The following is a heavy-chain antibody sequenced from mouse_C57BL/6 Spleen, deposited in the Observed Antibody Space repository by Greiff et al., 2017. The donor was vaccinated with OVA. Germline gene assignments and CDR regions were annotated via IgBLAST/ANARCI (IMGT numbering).Heavy chain of an antibody. Sequence: EVQLQQSGGGLVQPGGSMKLSCVASGFTFSNYWMNWVRQSPEKGLEWVAQIRLKSDNYATHYAEAVKGRFTISRDDSKSSVYLQMNNLRAEDTGIYYCPTWFAYWGQGTLVTVSA. J-gene: IGHJ3*01. V-gene: IGHV6-3*01. CDR3: PTWFAY. CDR2: IRLKSDNYAT. CDR1: GFTFSNYW.